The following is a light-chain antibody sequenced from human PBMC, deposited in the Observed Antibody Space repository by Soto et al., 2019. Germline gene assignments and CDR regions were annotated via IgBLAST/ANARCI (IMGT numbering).Light chain of an antibody. J-gene: IGKJ5*01. V-gene: IGKV3-15*01. CDR1: QSVSSN. CDR2: GAS. CDR3: QQYDSSPIP. Sequence: EIVMTHSPSTLSVSPWERATLSSRASQSVSSNLAWYQQKPGQAPRLLIYGASTRATGIPARFSGSGSGTDFTLTISRLEPEDFAVYYCQQYDSSPIPFGQGTRLEIK.